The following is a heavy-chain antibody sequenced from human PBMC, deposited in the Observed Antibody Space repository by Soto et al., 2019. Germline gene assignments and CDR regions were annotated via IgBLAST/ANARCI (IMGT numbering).Heavy chain of an antibody. CDR1: GGTFSSYA. V-gene: IGHV1-69*13. J-gene: IGHJ4*02. Sequence: SVKVSCKASGGTFSSYAISWVRQAPGQGLEWMGGIIPIFGTANYAQKFQGRVTITADASTSTAYMELSSLRSEDTAVYYCARDMATYYDSSFDYWGQGTLVTVSS. D-gene: IGHD3-3*01. CDR2: IIPIFGTA. CDR3: ARDMATYYDSSFDY.